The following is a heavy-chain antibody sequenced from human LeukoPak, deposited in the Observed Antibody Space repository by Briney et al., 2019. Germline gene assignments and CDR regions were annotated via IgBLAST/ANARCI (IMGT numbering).Heavy chain of an antibody. CDR3: ATGRAIAARDY. CDR2: IYYSGST. CDR1: GGSISSYY. J-gene: IGHJ4*02. V-gene: IGHV4-59*01. D-gene: IGHD6-6*01. Sequence: PSETLSLTCTVSGGSISSYYWSWLRQPPGKGLEWIGYIYYSGSTSYNPSLKSRLTISVDTSKNQFSLKLTSVTAADTAFYYCATGRAIAARDYWGQGTLVTVSS.